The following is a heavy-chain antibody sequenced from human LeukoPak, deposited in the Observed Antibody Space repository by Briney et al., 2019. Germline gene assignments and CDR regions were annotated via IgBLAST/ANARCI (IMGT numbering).Heavy chain of an antibody. CDR1: GYTFTSYG. CDR2: ISAYNGNT. J-gene: IGHJ6*02. V-gene: IGHV1-18*01. Sequence: GASVKVSCKASGYTFTSYGINWVRQAPGQGLEWMGWISAYNGNTNYVQKLQGRVTMTTDTSTSTAYMELRSLRSDDTAVYYCARDQGTEYSSSWDYYYYGMDVWGQGTTVTVSS. D-gene: IGHD6-13*01. CDR3: ARDQGTEYSSSWDYYYYGMDV.